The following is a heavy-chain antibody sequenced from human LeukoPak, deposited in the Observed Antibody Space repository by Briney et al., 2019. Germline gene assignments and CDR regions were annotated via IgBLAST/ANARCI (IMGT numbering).Heavy chain of an antibody. CDR2: IYYSGST. Sequence: SETLSLTCTVSGGSISSYYWSWIRQPPGKGLEWIGYIYYSGSTNYNPSLKSRVTISVDTSKDQFSLKLSSVTAADTAVYYCAGATYYYDSSGYYPWGQGTMVTVSS. D-gene: IGHD3-22*01. V-gene: IGHV4-59*08. CDR1: GGSISSYY. J-gene: IGHJ3*01. CDR3: AGATYYYDSSGYYP.